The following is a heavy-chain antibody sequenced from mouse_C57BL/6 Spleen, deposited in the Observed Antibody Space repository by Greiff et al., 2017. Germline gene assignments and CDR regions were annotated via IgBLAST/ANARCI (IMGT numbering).Heavy chain of an antibody. CDR2: ISGGGGNT. CDR1: GFTFSSYT. Sequence: EVQVVESGGGLVKPGGSLKLSCAASGFTFSSYTMSWVRQTPEKRLEWVATISGGGGNTYYPDSVKGRFTISRDNAKNTLYLQMSSLRSEDTALYYCARHVGNYGNLWFAYWGQGTLVTVSA. J-gene: IGHJ3*01. D-gene: IGHD2-1*01. V-gene: IGHV5-9*01. CDR3: ARHVGNYGNLWFAY.